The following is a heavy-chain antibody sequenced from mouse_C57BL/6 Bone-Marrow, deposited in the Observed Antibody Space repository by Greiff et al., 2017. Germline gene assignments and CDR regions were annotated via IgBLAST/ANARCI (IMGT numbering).Heavy chain of an antibody. D-gene: IGHD2-9*01. Sequence: QVQLQQSGAELVRPGTSVKVSCKASGYAFTNYLIEWVKQRPGQGLEWIGVINPGSGGTNYNEKFKGKATLTADKSSSTAYMQLSSLTSEDSAVYFCARLTYYGYGYAMDYWGQGTSVTVSS. CDR2: INPGSGGT. V-gene: IGHV1-54*01. CDR3: ARLTYYGYGYAMDY. CDR1: GYAFTNYL. J-gene: IGHJ4*01.